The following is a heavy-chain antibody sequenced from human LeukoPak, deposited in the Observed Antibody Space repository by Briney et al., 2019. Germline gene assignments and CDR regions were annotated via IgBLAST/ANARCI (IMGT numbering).Heavy chain of an antibody. CDR1: GFTFSSYG. CDR2: IWYDGSNK. V-gene: IGHV3-33*01. CDR3: AREFEPIFGVSYYGMDV. D-gene: IGHD3-3*01. J-gene: IGHJ6*02. Sequence: GGSLRLSCAASGFTFSSYGMHWVRQAPGKGLEWVAVIWYDGSNKYYADSVKGRFTISRDNAKNSLYLQMNSLRAEDTAVYYCAREFEPIFGVSYYGMDVWGQGTTVTVSS.